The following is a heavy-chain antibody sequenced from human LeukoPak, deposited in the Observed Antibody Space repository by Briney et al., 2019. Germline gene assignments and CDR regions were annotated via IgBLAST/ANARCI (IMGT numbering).Heavy chain of an antibody. V-gene: IGHV3-23*01. CDR1: GFTFSSYA. CDR3: AKLRTRRYCSGGSCYSVDY. J-gene: IGHJ4*02. CDR2: ISGSGGST. Sequence: GGSLRLSCAASGFTFSSYAMSWVRQAPGKGLEWVSAISGSGGSTYYADSVKGRFTISRDNSKNTLYLQMNSLRAEDTAVYYCAKLRTRRYCSGGSCYSVDYWGQGTPVTVSS. D-gene: IGHD2-15*01.